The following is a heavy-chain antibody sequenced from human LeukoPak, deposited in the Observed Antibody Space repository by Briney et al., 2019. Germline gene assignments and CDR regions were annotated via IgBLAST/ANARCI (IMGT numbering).Heavy chain of an antibody. Sequence: GGSLRLSCAASGFTFSTYGMHWVRQAPGKGLEWVAFIRKDGSNQNYADSVKGRFTIFRDNSKNTLYLQMNSLRAEDTAVYYCAKDKEYGSGSYPIDYWGQGSLATVSS. D-gene: IGHD3-10*01. CDR2: IRKDGSNQ. CDR1: GFTFSTYG. CDR3: AKDKEYGSGSYPIDY. V-gene: IGHV3-30*02. J-gene: IGHJ4*02.